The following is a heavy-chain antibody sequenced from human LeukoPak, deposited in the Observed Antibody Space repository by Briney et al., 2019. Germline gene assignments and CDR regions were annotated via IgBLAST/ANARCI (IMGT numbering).Heavy chain of an antibody. CDR1: GGSISSGSYY. CDR2: IYTSGST. J-gene: IGHJ5*02. Sequence: SETLSLTCTVSGGSISSGSYYWSWIRQPAGKGLEWIGRIYTSGSTNYNPSLKSRVTISVDTSKNQFSLKLSSVTAADTAVYYCAGDYDGNNWFDPWGQGTLVTVSS. CDR3: AGDYDGNNWFDP. D-gene: IGHD5-12*01. V-gene: IGHV4-61*02.